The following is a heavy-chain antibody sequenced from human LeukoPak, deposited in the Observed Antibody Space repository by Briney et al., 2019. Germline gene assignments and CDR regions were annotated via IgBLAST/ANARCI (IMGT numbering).Heavy chain of an antibody. V-gene: IGHV3-30*18. J-gene: IGHJ4*02. CDR1: GFTFRSYG. Sequence: PGGSLRLSCAASGFTFRSYGMHWVRQAPGKGLEWVAVISYDEDNKFYADSVKGRFTISRDNSKNTLFLLMNSLRVEDTAVYYCAKEKRDGYNPFRDFDYWGQGTLVTVSS. D-gene: IGHD5-24*01. CDR3: AKEKRDGYNPFRDFDY. CDR2: ISYDEDNK.